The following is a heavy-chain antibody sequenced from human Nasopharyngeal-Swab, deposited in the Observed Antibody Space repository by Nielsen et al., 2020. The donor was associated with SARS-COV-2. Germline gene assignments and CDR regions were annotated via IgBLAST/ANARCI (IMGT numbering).Heavy chain of an antibody. Sequence: GESLKISCAASGFTFKNYGMHWVRQAPGKGLEWVAVTSPDGTNKYYADSVKGRFSISRDNSKNTLFLEMNSLRAADTAVYYCAKGMTTLIAYYYYGADVWGQGTTVTVSS. CDR3: AKGMTTLIAYYYYGADV. CDR1: GFTFKNYG. J-gene: IGHJ6*02. D-gene: IGHD4-11*01. CDR2: TSPDGTNK. V-gene: IGHV3-30*18.